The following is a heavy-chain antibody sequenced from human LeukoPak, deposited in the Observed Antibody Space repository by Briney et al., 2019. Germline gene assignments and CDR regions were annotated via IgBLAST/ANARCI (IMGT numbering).Heavy chain of an antibody. Sequence: PGGSLRLSCAASGFTFSSYEMNWVRQAPGKGLEWVSYISSSGSTIYYADSVKGRFTISRDNSKNTLYLQMNSLRAEDTAVYYCARGPYFDLLLYCPDYWGQGTLVTVSS. D-gene: IGHD3-9*01. CDR1: GFTFSSYE. CDR3: ARGPYFDLLLYCPDY. J-gene: IGHJ4*02. CDR2: ISSSGSTI. V-gene: IGHV3-48*03.